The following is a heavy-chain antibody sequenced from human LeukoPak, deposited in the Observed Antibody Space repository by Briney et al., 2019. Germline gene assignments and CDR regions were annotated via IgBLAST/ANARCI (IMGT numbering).Heavy chain of an antibody. CDR3: ARGLPTGTDYFDY. V-gene: IGHV3-7*01. J-gene: IGHJ4*02. CDR1: GFTFSSYW. CDR2: IKQDGSEK. Sequence: GGSLRLSCAASGFTFSSYWMSWVRQAPGKGLEWVANIKQDGSEKYYVDFVKGRFTISRDNARNSLYLQMNSLRAEDTAVYYCARGLPTGTDYFDYWGQGTLVTVSS. D-gene: IGHD2-21*01.